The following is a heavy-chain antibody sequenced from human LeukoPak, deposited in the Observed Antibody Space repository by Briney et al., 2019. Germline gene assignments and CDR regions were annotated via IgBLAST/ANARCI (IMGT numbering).Heavy chain of an antibody. CDR3: ARHKSSGYSIDY. J-gene: IGHJ4*02. Sequence: ASVKVSCKASGYTFTGYYMHWVRPAPGQGLEWMGWINPNSGGTNYAQKFQGRVTMTRDTSISTAYMELSRLRSDDTAVYYCARHKSSGYSIDYWGQGTLVTVSS. CDR2: INPNSGGT. V-gene: IGHV1-2*02. D-gene: IGHD3-22*01. CDR1: GYTFTGYY.